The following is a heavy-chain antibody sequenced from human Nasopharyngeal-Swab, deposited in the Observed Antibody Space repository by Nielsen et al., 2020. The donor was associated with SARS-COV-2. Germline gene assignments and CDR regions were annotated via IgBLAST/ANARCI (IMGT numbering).Heavy chain of an antibody. V-gene: IGHV1-69*13. D-gene: IGHD1-7*01. J-gene: IGHJ4*02. CDR2: IIPTFGTA. Sequence: LVKVSCKDSGGNFSSYAISWVRQAPGQGLEWMGGIIPTFGTANYAQKFQGRVTITADESTSTAYMELSSLRSEDTAVYYCARVCGSHWNYCYWGQGTLVTVSS. CDR1: GGNFSSYA. CDR3: ARVCGSHWNYCY.